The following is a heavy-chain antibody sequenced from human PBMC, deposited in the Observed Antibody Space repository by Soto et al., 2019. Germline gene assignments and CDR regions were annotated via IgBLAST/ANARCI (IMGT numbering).Heavy chain of an antibody. CDR3: ARDSPQGIDY. J-gene: IGHJ4*02. D-gene: IGHD3-10*01. CDR2: IAYDGSNK. Sequence: QVQLVESGGGVVQPGRSLRLSCAASGFTFSSSAMHWVRQAPGKGLEWVAGIAYDGSNKYHADSVKGRFTISRDNSKNTLYVRMNSLRGEDTAVYYCARDSPQGIDYWGQGALVTVSS. V-gene: IGHV3-30-3*01. CDR1: GFTFSSSA.